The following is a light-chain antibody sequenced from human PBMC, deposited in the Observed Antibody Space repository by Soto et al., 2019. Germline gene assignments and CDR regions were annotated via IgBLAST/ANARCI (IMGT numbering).Light chain of an antibody. J-gene: IGKJ2*01. CDR1: QSVSSSY. Sequence: EIVLTQSPGTLSLSPGERATLSCRASQSVSSSYLAWYQQKPGQAPRLLIYGASSRATGIPDRFSGSGAGTDFTLTISRLEPEDFATYYCQQSYNTPRTLGRGTKLEIK. CDR2: GAS. V-gene: IGKV3-20*01. CDR3: QQSYNTPRT.